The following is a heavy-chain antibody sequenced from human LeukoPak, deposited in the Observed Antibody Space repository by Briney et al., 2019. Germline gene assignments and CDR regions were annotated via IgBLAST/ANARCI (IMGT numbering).Heavy chain of an antibody. V-gene: IGHV3-74*01. CDR3: ARENYDSSGYYDAFDI. Sequence: PGGSLRLSCAASGFTFDDYAMHWVRQAPGKGLVWVSRINSDGSSTSYADSVKGRFTISRDNAKNTLYLQMNSLRAEDTAVYYCARENYDSSGYYDAFDIWGQGTMVTVSS. CDR1: GFTFDDYA. D-gene: IGHD3-22*01. CDR2: INSDGSST. J-gene: IGHJ3*02.